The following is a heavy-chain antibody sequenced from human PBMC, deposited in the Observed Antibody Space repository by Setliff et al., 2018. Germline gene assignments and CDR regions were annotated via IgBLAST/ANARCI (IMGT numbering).Heavy chain of an antibody. J-gene: IGHJ4*02. Sequence: GGSLRLSCAASGFTFSSYSMNWVRQTPGRGLEWVSAISTSGGNTYYADSLKGRFTISRDNPKNTLYLQMNSLRAEDTAVYYCARFAKCGGHCWNDYWGQGTRVTVSS. V-gene: IGHV3-23*01. D-gene: IGHD2-21*02. CDR3: ARFAKCGGHCWNDY. CDR1: GFTFSSYS. CDR2: ISTSGGNT.